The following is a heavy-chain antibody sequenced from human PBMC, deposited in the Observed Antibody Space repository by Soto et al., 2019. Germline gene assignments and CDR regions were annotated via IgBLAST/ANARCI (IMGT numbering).Heavy chain of an antibody. CDR3: ARDGGGLAH. D-gene: IGHD3-16*01. V-gene: IGHV3-74*01. Sequence: VQLVESGGGLVKPGGSLRLSCAASGFTFSNYRMHWVRQGPGKGLVWVSFVSDDGSTTRYADSVKGRFTISRDNAKNTVFLEMNSLTVEDTAIYYCARDGGGLAHWGQGALVSVSS. CDR1: GFTFSNYR. CDR2: VSDDGSTT. J-gene: IGHJ1*01.